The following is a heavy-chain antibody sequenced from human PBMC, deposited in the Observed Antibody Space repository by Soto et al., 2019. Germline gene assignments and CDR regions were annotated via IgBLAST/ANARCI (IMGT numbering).Heavy chain of an antibody. D-gene: IGHD2-2*01. Sequence: QGQLVQSGAAVKKSGAAVKVSCKASGFAFSSYGINWVRQAPGQGLEWMGWISSFNGTTYTQKFQGRLTMTTNTATTTAYLELRGLKSDDTAVYYCARDLRGFCTSANCYGDFDYWGHGTLITVSS. J-gene: IGHJ4*01. CDR1: GFAFSSYG. V-gene: IGHV1-18*04. CDR2: ISSFNGT. CDR3: ARDLRGFCTSANCYGDFDY.